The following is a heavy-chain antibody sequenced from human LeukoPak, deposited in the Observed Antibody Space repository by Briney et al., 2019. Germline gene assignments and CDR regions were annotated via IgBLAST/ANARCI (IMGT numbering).Heavy chain of an antibody. D-gene: IGHD3-10*01. CDR2: IGGSGDST. CDR1: GFTFSSNA. Sequence: GGSLRLSCAASGFTFSSNAMNWVRQAPGKGLEWVAVIGGSGDSTYHADSVKGRFTISRDSSKNMLYLQMNSLRAEDTAVYYCAKSGRFYYYFYGMDVWGQGTTVTVSS. V-gene: IGHV3-23*01. J-gene: IGHJ6*02. CDR3: AKSGRFYYYFYGMDV.